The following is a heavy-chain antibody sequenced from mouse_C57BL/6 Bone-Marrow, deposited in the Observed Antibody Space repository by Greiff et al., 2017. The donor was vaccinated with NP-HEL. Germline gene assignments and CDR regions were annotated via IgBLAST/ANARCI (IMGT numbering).Heavy chain of an antibody. V-gene: IGHV1-22*01. CDR3: ARRGYYGSSSHWYFDV. J-gene: IGHJ1*03. CDR2: INPNNGGT. D-gene: IGHD1-1*01. CDR1: GYTFTDYN. Sequence: EVQLQQSGPELVKPGASVKMSCKASGYTFTDYNMHWVKQSHGKSLEWIGYINPNNGGTSYNQKFKGKATLTVNKSSSTAYMELRSLTSEDSAVYYCARRGYYGSSSHWYFDVWGTGTTVTVSS.